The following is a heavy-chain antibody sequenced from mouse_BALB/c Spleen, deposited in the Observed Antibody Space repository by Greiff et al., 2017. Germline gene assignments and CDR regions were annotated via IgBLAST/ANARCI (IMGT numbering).Heavy chain of an antibody. CDR3: ARFQFFDV. Sequence: VQLKESGGGLVKPGGSLKLSCAASGFTFSSYTMSWVRQTPEKRLEWVATISSGGGNTYYPDSVKGRFTISRDNAKNNLYLQMSSLRSEDTALYYCARFQFFDVWGAGTTVTVSS. CDR2: ISSGGGNT. CDR1: GFTFSSYT. V-gene: IGHV5-9*03. J-gene: IGHJ1*01.